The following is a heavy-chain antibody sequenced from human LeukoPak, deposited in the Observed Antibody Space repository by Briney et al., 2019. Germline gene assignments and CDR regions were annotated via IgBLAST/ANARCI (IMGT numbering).Heavy chain of an antibody. J-gene: IGHJ4*02. Sequence: GSLRLSCAASGSTFSHYSMNWFRQAPGKGLEWVSSISASSSFIYYADSLKGRFTISRDNAKNSLYLQMNSLRAEDTAVFYGARGYCSRTSCEDFDYWGQGTLVTVSS. V-gene: IGHV3-21*01. CDR2: ISASSSFI. CDR1: GSTFSHYS. D-gene: IGHD2-2*01. CDR3: ARGYCSRTSCEDFDY.